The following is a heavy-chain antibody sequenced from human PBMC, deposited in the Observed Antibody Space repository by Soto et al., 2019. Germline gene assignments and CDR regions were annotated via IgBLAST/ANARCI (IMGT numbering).Heavy chain of an antibody. CDR2: IKSKTDGGTT. V-gene: IGHV3-15*01. CDR1: GFTFSNAW. D-gene: IGHD6-13*01. CDR3: TTSTSSSSGYDGSVFQY. J-gene: IGHJ1*01. Sequence: GGSLRLSCAASGFTFSNAWMSWVRQAPGKGLEWVGHIKSKTDGGTTDYAAPVKGQFTISRDDSKNTLYLQMNSLKTEDTAVYYCTTSTSSSSGYDGSVFQYWGQGTLVTVSS.